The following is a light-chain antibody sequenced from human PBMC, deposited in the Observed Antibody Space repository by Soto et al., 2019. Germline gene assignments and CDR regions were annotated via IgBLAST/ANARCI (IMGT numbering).Light chain of an antibody. Sequence: QSALTQPASVSGSPGQSIAISCTGTSSDVGAYDYVSWYQQHPGKAPKLMIYDVNYRPSGVSNRFSGSKSGNTASLTISGLQAEDEAYYYCSSYTSSSSVIFGGGTKLTVL. V-gene: IGLV2-14*01. CDR2: DVN. CDR1: SSDVGAYDY. CDR3: SSYTSSSSVI. J-gene: IGLJ2*01.